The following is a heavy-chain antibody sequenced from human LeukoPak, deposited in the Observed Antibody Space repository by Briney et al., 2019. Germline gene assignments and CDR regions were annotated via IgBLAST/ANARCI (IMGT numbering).Heavy chain of an antibody. CDR3: ARYFVGATRIDP. D-gene: IGHD1-26*01. Sequence: GRSLRLSCAASGFTFSSYGMHWVRQAPGKGLEWVAVISYDGSNKYYADSVKGRFTISRDNSKNTLYLQMNSLRAEDTAVYYCARYFVGATRIDPWGQGTLVTVSS. J-gene: IGHJ5*02. V-gene: IGHV3-30*03. CDR2: ISYDGSNK. CDR1: GFTFSSYG.